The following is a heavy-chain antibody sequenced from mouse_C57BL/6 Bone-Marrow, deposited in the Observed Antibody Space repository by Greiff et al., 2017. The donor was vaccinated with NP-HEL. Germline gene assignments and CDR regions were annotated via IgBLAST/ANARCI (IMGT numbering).Heavy chain of an antibody. CDR3: AMGDGYYSWFAY. J-gene: IGHJ3*01. V-gene: IGHV1-74*01. CDR1: GYTFTSYW. Sequence: VQLQQPGAELVKPGASVKVSCKASGYTFTSYWMHWVKQRPGQGLEWIGRIHPSDSDTNYNQKFKGKATLTVDQSSSTAYMQRSSLTSEDSAVYYCAMGDGYYSWFAYWGQGTLVTVSA. D-gene: IGHD2-3*01. CDR2: IHPSDSDT.